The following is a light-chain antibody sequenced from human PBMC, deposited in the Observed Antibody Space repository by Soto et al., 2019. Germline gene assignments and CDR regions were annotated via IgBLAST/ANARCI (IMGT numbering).Light chain of an antibody. CDR1: QSVDSST. Sequence: EVVLTQSLGTLSLSPGERATLSCRASQSVDSSTLAWYQQKPGQAPRLLISGASKRATGTPDRFSGSGSGTHFTLTISRLEPEDFAVYYCQHFDDSLTFGGGTKVEIK. V-gene: IGKV3-20*01. CDR3: QHFDDSLT. J-gene: IGKJ4*01. CDR2: GAS.